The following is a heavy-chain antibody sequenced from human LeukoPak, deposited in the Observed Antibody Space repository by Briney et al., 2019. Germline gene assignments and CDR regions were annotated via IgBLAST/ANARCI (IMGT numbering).Heavy chain of an antibody. V-gene: IGHV5-51*01. CDR2: IYPGDSDT. J-gene: IGHJ6*04. CDR1: GCSFTSYW. D-gene: IGHD5-18*01. Sequence: GESLKISCKGSGCSFTSYWIGWVRQMPGKGLEWMGIIYPGDSDTRYSPSFQGQVTISADKSTSTAYLQWSSLKASDTAMYYCARHGDTAIPDDYGMDVWGKGTTVTVSS. CDR3: ARHGDTAIPDDYGMDV.